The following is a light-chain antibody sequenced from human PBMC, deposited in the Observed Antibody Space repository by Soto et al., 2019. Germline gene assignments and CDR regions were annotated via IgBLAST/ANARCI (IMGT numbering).Light chain of an antibody. J-gene: IGLJ1*01. Sequence: QSALTQPPSAFGSPGQSVTISCTGTSSDVGGYNYVSWYQQHPGKAPKLMIYEVSKWPSGVPDRFSGSKSGNTASLTVSGLQAEDEADYYCSSYAGSNNWNFGTGTKVTVL. V-gene: IGLV2-8*01. CDR1: SSDVGGYNY. CDR3: SSYAGSNNWN. CDR2: EVS.